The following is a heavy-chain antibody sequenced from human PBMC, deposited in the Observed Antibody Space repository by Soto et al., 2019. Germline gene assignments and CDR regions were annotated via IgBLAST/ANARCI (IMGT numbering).Heavy chain of an antibody. J-gene: IGHJ4*02. CDR1: GFTFSTYA. D-gene: IGHD1-20*01. V-gene: IGHV3-23*01. CDR3: AKAISGYNALLDH. Sequence: PGGSLRLSCAASGFTFSTYAMNWVRQAPGKGLEWVSVITGSGDATYYADSVKGRFTISRDNSKNTLYVQMNSLRAEDTAVYYCAKAISGYNALLDHWGQGTRVTVSS. CDR2: ITGSGDAT.